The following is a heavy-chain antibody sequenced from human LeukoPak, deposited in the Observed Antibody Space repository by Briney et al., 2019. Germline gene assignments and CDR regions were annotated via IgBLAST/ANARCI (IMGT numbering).Heavy chain of an antibody. CDR2: IKQDGSEK. Sequence: PGGSLRLSCAASGFTFSSYWMSWVRQAPGKGLEWVAHIKQDGSEKYYVDSVKGRFTISRDNAKNSLYLQMNSLRAEDTAVYYCAKDSVWFGEYTEYYFDYWGQGTLVTVSS. CDR3: AKDSVWFGEYTEYYFDY. J-gene: IGHJ4*02. V-gene: IGHV3-7*01. CDR1: GFTFSSYW. D-gene: IGHD3-10*01.